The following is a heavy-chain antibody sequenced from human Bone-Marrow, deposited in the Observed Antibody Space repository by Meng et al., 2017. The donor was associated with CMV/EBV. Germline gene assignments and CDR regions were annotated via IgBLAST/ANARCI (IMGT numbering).Heavy chain of an antibody. D-gene: IGHD6-19*01. V-gene: IGHV4-31*02. CDR3: ARDYSSGWYVSQRDSVLQPNYYYYGMDV. CDR1: GGAMISGSYY. Sequence: SETVALTWTTSGGAMISGSYYWSWSRQHPGKGLEWIGYIYYSGSTYYNPSLKSRVTISVDTSKNQFSLKLSSVTAADTAVYYCARDYSSGWYVSQRDSVLQPNYYYYGMDVWGQGSTVTVSS. J-gene: IGHJ6*02. CDR2: IYYSGST.